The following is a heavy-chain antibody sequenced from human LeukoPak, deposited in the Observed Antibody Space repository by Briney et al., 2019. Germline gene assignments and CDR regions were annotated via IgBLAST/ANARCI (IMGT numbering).Heavy chain of an antibody. V-gene: IGHV3-33*06. CDR1: GFTFSSYG. D-gene: IGHD2-15*01. J-gene: IGHJ4*02. Sequence: GGSLRLSCAASGFTFSSYGMHWVRQAPGKGLEWVAIIWYNGDIKYYADSVKGRFTISRDNSENTLYLQMNSLRVEDTAIYYCAKSTAPCSRGSCYSALESWGQGTLVTVSS. CDR2: IWYNGDIK. CDR3: AKSTAPCSRGSCYSALES.